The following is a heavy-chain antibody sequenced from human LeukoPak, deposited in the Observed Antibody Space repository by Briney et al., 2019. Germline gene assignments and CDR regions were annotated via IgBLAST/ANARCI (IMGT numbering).Heavy chain of an antibody. J-gene: IGHJ6*03. CDR2: IYNSEIT. V-gene: IGHV4-59*01. D-gene: IGHD2-15*01. Sequence: SETLSLTCTVSGAAITDYYWSWIRQAPGKGLEVIGYIYNSEITNYNPSLTSRVTMSVDTSKNQFSLKLKSMTAADTAVYYCAKGGGSSFRGDYYYYYMDVWGKGTTVTVSS. CDR3: AKGGGSSFRGDYYYYYMDV. CDR1: GAAITDYY.